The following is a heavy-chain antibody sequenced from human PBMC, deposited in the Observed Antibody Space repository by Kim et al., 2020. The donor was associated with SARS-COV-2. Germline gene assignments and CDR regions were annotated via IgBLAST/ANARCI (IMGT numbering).Heavy chain of an antibody. D-gene: IGHD4-17*01. J-gene: IGHJ4*02. CDR2: ISYDGSNK. CDR1: GFTFSSYG. CDR3: ARDGPYGGKKAPPLFD. Sequence: GGSLRLSCAASGFTFSSYGMHWVRQAPGKGLEWVAVISYDGSNKYYADSVKGRFTISRDNSKNTLYLQMNSLRAEDTAVYYCARDGPYGGKKAPPLFDWGQGTLVTVSS. V-gene: IGHV3-33*05.